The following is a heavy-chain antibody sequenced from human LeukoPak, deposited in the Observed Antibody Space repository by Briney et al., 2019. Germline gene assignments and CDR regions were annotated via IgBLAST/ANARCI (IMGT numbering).Heavy chain of an antibody. CDR2: ISSSSSTI. CDR3: AREIPGGAVTLDY. Sequence: QPGGSLRLSCAASGFTFSSYSMNWVRQAPGKGLEWVSYISSSSSTIYYADSVKGRFTISRDNAKNSLYLQMNSLRAEDSAVYYCAREIPGGAVTLDYWGQGTLVTVSS. V-gene: IGHV3-48*04. J-gene: IGHJ4*02. CDR1: GFTFSSYS. D-gene: IGHD1-26*01.